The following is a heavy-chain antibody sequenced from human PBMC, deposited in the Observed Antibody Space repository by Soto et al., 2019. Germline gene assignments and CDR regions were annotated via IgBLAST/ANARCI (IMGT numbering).Heavy chain of an antibody. V-gene: IGHV4-38-2*01. CDR2: IYHSGST. CDR3: ARIVVPAADP. CDR1: GYSISSGYY. Sequence: SETLSLTCAVSGYSISSGYYWGWIRQPPGKGLEWIGSIYHSGSTYYNPSLKSRVTISVDTSKNQFSLKLSSVTAADTAVYYCARIVVPAADPWGQGTLVTVSS. J-gene: IGHJ5*02. D-gene: IGHD2-2*01.